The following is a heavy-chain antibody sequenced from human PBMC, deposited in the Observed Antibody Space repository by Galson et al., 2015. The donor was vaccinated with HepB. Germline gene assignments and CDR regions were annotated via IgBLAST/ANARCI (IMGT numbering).Heavy chain of an antibody. Sequence: LRLSCAASGFSFSDHYVDWVRQAPGKGLEWVGRIRNRANSYTLEYAESVKGRFTISRDASKNSLYLQMNSLKTEDTAVYYCGSLNTGRIVAPGYWGQGTLVTVSS. CDR1: GFSFSDHY. V-gene: IGHV3-72*01. J-gene: IGHJ4*02. CDR2: IRNRANSYTL. D-gene: IGHD1-26*01. CDR3: GSLNTGRIVAPGY.